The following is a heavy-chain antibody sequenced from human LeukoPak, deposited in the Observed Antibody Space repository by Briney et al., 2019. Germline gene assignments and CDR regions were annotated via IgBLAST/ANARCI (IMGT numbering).Heavy chain of an antibody. CDR3: ARHRAGGYGSGIFRFYLGGYYMDV. Sequence: LGEPLKISCKGSGYSFTSYWIGWVRQMPGKGLEWMGIIYPGDSDTRYSPSFQGQVTISADKSISTAYLQWSSLKASDTAMYYCARHRAGGYGSGIFRFYLGGYYMDVWGKGTTVTVSS. J-gene: IGHJ6*03. CDR2: IYPGDSDT. D-gene: IGHD3-10*01. CDR1: GYSFTSYW. V-gene: IGHV5-51*01.